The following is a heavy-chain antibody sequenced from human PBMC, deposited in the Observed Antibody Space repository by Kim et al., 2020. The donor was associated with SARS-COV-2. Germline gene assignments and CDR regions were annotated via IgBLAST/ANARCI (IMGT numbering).Heavy chain of an antibody. J-gene: IGHJ3*02. CDR2: IDWDDDK. CDR3: ARMRYGSGEPNDAFDI. CDR1: GFSLSTSGMC. V-gene: IGHV2-70*01. D-gene: IGHD3-10*01. Sequence: SGPTLVKPTQTLTLTCTFSGFSLSTSGMCVSWIRQPPGKALEWLALIDWDDDKYYSTSLKTRLTISKDTSKNQVVLTMTNMDPVDTATYYCARMRYGSGEPNDAFDIWGQGTMVTVSS.